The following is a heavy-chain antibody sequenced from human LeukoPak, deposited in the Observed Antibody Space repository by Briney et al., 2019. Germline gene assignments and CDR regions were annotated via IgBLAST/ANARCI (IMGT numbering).Heavy chain of an antibody. CDR1: GFTFSSYA. J-gene: IGHJ5*02. CDR2: ISGSGGST. D-gene: IGHD5-12*01. Sequence: GRSLRLSCAASGFTFSSYAMSWVRQAPGKGLEWVSAISGSGGSTYYADSVKGRFTISRDNSKNTLYLQMNSLRAEDAAVYYCAKDLYGYVSNWFDPWGQGTLVTVS. V-gene: IGHV3-23*01. CDR3: AKDLYGYVSNWFDP.